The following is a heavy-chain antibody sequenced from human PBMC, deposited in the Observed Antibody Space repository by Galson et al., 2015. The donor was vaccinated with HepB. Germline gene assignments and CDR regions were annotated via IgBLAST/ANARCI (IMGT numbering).Heavy chain of an antibody. CDR3: VRRGYDQNYFDA. J-gene: IGHJ5*01. CDR2: ISPYNGNT. D-gene: IGHD3-22*01. V-gene: IGHV1-18*01. Sequence: SVKVSCKASGYSFSSYGITWVRQAPGQGLEWMGWISPYNGNTVYGQRVYGRVTMTTETARNTAYMELRSLRFDDTALYYCVRRGYDQNYFDAWGQGTLVIVS. CDR1: GYSFSSYG.